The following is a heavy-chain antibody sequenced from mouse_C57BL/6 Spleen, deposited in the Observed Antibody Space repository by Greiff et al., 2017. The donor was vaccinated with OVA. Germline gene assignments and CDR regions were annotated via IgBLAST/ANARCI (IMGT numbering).Heavy chain of an antibody. CDR1: GYTFTDYN. D-gene: IGHD2-4*01. J-gene: IGHJ2*01. Sequence: VQLKQSGPELVKPGASVKIPCKASGYTFTDYNMDWVKQSHGKSLEWIGDINPNNGGTIYNQKFKGKATLTVDKSSSPAYMERRSLTSEDTAVYYCARGDYGFYYFDYWGQGTTLTVSS. CDR3: ARGDYGFYYFDY. CDR2: INPNNGGT. V-gene: IGHV1-18*01.